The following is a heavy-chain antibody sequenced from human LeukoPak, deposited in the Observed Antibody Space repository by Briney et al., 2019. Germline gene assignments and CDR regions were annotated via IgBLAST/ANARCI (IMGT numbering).Heavy chain of an antibody. CDR2: ISSSGSTI. J-gene: IGHJ6*04. CDR1: GFTLSSYE. V-gene: IGHV3-48*03. Sequence: PGGSLRLSCTASGFTLSSYEVSWIRQAPGKGLEWVSYISSSGSTIYYADSVKGRFTISRDNAKNSLYLQMNSLRAEDTAVYYCAELRITMIGGVWGKGTTVTISS. CDR3: AELRITMIGGV. D-gene: IGHD3-10*02.